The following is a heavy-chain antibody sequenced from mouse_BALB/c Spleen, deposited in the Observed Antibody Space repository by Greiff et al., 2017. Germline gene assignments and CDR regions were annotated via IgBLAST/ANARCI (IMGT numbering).Heavy chain of an antibody. Sequence: EVHLVESGGGLVKPGGSLKLSCAASGFTFSSYAMSWVRQSPEKRLEWVAEISSGGSYTYYPDTVTGRFTISRDNAKNTLYLEMSSLRSEDTAMYYCARDKGSLYYAMDYWGQGTSVTVSS. CDR2: ISSGGSYT. CDR3: ARDKGSLYYAMDY. J-gene: IGHJ4*01. V-gene: IGHV5-9-4*01. D-gene: IGHD1-1*01. CDR1: GFTFSSYA.